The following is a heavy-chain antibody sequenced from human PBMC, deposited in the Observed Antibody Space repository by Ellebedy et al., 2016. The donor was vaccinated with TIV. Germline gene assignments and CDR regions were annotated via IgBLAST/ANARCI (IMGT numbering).Heavy chain of an antibody. CDR3: ARTTGYGSGTPSLDY. CDR1: GGSISSSSSY. CDR2: IYHSGST. V-gene: IGHV4-39*07. Sequence: SETLSLXCTVSGGSISSSSSYWGWIRQPPGKGLEWIGEIYHSGSTNYNPSLKSRVTISVDKSKNQFSLKLSSVTAADTAVYYCARTTGYGSGTPSLDYWGQGTLVTVSS. J-gene: IGHJ4*02. D-gene: IGHD3-10*01.